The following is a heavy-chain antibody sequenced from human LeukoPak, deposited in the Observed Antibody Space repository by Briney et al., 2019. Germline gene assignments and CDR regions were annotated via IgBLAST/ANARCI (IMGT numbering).Heavy chain of an antibody. J-gene: IGHJ6*02. V-gene: IGHV4-59*01. CDR2: IYYSGST. Sequence: SETLSLTCTVSGGSISSYYWSWIRQPPGKGLEWIGYIYYSGSTNYNPSLKSRVTISVDTSKKQFSLILSSVTAADTAVYYCARTNGYYYYYVMDVWGQGTTVTVSS. D-gene: IGHD2-8*01. CDR3: ARTNGYYYYYVMDV. CDR1: GGSISSYY.